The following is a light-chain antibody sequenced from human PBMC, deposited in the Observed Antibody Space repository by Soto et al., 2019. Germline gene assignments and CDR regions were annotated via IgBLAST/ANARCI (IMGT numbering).Light chain of an antibody. CDR1: SSDVGSYNL. CDR3: YSYSGENLYV. V-gene: IGLV2-23*01. J-gene: IGLJ1*01. CDR2: EGT. Sequence: QSALTQPASVSASPRQSITIPCTGTSSDVGSYNLVSWFQQHPGKVPKLLIYEGTKRPSGLSDRFSGSKSGNTASLTISGLQAEDEADYYCYSYSGENLYVFGTGTKVTVL.